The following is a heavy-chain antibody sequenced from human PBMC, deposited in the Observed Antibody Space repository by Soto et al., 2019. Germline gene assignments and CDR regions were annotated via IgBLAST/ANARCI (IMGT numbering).Heavy chain of an antibody. CDR2: ISSSGSTI. Sequence: GGSLRLSCAASGFTFSSYEMNWVRQAPGKGLEWVSYISSSGSTIYYADSVKGRFTISRDNAKNSLYLQMNSLRAEDTAVYYCARVGGTGTGWFDPWGQGTLVTVYS. J-gene: IGHJ5*02. CDR1: GFTFSSYE. V-gene: IGHV3-48*03. D-gene: IGHD1-7*01. CDR3: ARVGGTGTGWFDP.